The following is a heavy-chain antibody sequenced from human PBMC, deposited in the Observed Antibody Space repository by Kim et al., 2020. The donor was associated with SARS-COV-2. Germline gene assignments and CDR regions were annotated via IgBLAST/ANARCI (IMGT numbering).Heavy chain of an antibody. CDR3: ARQSGMGYDILTGYQDHDAFDI. CDR2: IDPSDSYT. CDR1: GYSFTSYW. D-gene: IGHD3-9*01. V-gene: IGHV5-10-1*01. Sequence: GESLKISCKGSGYSFTSYWISWVRQMPGKGLEWMGRIDPSDSYTNYSPSFQGHVTISADKSISTAYLQWSSLKASDTAMYYCARQSGMGYDILTGYQDHDAFDIWGQGTMVTVSS. J-gene: IGHJ3*02.